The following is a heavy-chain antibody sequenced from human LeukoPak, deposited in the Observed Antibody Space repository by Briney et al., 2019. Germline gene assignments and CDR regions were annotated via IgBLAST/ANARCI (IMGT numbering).Heavy chain of an antibody. CDR3: ARDGDILTGYYFDY. D-gene: IGHD3-9*01. CDR1: GFTFNSFG. Sequence: PGGSLRLSGAASGFTFNSFGMHWVRQAPGKGLEWVAVIWYDGSNKYYADSVKGRFTISRDNSKNTLYLQMNSLRAEDTAVYYCARDGDILTGYYFDYWGQGTLVTVSS. J-gene: IGHJ4*02. V-gene: IGHV3-33*01. CDR2: IWYDGSNK.